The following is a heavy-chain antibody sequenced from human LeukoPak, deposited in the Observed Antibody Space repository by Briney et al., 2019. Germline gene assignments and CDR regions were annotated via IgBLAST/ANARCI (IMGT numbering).Heavy chain of an antibody. D-gene: IGHD5-18*01. Sequence: GRSLRLSCAASGFTFSSYGMHWVRQAPGKGLEWVAVIWYDGSNKYYADSVKSRFTISRDNSKNTLYLQMNSLRAEDTAVYYCARGPNTAMVAEYFQHWGQGTLVTVSS. J-gene: IGHJ1*01. CDR1: GFTFSSYG. V-gene: IGHV3-33*01. CDR2: IWYDGSNK. CDR3: ARGPNTAMVAEYFQH.